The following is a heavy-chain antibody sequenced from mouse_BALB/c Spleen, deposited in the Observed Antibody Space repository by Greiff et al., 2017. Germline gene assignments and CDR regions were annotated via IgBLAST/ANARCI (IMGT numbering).Heavy chain of an antibody. D-gene: IGHD1-1*01. CDR2: ISDGGSYT. V-gene: IGHV5-4*02. Sequence: DVKLVESGGGLVKPGGSLKLSCAASGFTFSDYYMYWVRQTPEKRLEWVATISDGGSYTYYPDSVKGRFTISRDNAKNNLYLQMSSLKSEDTAMYYWARVLITTVVAGDAMDDWGQGTSVTVSS. CDR3: ARVLITTVVAGDAMDD. CDR1: GFTFSDYY. J-gene: IGHJ4*01.